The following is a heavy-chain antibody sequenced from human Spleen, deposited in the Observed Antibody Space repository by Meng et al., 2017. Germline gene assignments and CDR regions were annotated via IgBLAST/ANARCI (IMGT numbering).Heavy chain of an antibody. CDR1: GGSISSGGYS. V-gene: IGHV4-30-2*03. Sequence: QPQLQESGSGLVKPSQTLSLTCAVSGGSISSGGYSWNWIRQPPGKGLEWIGSIGHSGFTYYTPSLESRVTVSVDTSRSQFSLELTSVTAADTAVYYCVRSRAWVRTGFDPWGQGTLVTVSS. CDR2: IGHSGFT. CDR3: VRSRAWVRTGFDP. D-gene: IGHD1/OR15-1a*01. J-gene: IGHJ5*02.